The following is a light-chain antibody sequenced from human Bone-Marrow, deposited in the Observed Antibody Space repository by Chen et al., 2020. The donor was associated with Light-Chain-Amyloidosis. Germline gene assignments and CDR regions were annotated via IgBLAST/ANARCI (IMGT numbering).Light chain of an antibody. J-gene: IGKJ1*01. Sequence: DIRLTHSPSSLSASVGDRVTITCRASQNIGTYLNWYQQKSGRAPKLLLSGAYNRQSGVPTRFGGTGSGTDFTLIITSLQPEDFATYYCQQSRTFRTFGQGTKVEVK. CDR2: GAY. CDR1: QNIGTY. CDR3: QQSRTFRT. V-gene: IGKV1-39*01.